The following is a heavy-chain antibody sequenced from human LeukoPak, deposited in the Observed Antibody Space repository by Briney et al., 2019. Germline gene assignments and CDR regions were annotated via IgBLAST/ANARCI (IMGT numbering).Heavy chain of an antibody. D-gene: IGHD1-26*01. CDR2: ISSSSSTI. CDR3: ARAPYSGSYEGFDY. J-gene: IGHJ4*02. Sequence: GGSLRLSCAASGFTFSSYSMNWVRQAPGKGLEWVSYISSSSSTIYYADSVKGRFTISRDNAKNSLYLQMNSLGAEDTAVYYCARAPYSGSYEGFDYWGQGTLVTVSS. CDR1: GFTFSSYS. V-gene: IGHV3-48*01.